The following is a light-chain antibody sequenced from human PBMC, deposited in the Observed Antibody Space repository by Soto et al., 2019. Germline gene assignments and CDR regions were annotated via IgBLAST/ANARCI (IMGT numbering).Light chain of an antibody. Sequence: QSALTQPASVSGSPGQSITISCTGTTSDVGGYNYVSWYQQHPGQVPKLLIYEVSNRPSGVSYRFSGSKSGNTASLTISGLQAQDEASYYCFSYTTSSAPDVFGTGTKVTVL. CDR2: EVS. J-gene: IGLJ1*01. V-gene: IGLV2-14*01. CDR1: TSDVGGYNY. CDR3: FSYTTSSAPDV.